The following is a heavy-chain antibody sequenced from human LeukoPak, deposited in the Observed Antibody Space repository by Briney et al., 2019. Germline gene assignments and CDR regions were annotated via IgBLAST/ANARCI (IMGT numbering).Heavy chain of an antibody. Sequence: GASVKVSCKASGYTFTGYHMHWVRQAPGQGLEWMGGFDPEDGETIYAQKFQGRVTMTEDTSTDTAYMELSSLRSEDTAVYYCATAILPNWFDPWGQGTLVTVSP. J-gene: IGHJ5*02. CDR3: ATAILPNWFDP. CDR2: FDPEDGET. V-gene: IGHV1-24*01. CDR1: GYTFTGYH. D-gene: IGHD2-21*02.